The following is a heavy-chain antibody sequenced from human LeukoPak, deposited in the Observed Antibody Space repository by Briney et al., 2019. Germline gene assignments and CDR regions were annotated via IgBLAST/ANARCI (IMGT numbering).Heavy chain of an antibody. V-gene: IGHV4-4*07. CDR1: GGSISSYY. J-gene: IGHJ4*02. Sequence: SETLSLTCTVSGGSISSYYWSWIRQPAGKGLEWIGRIYTSGSTNYNPSLKSRVTMSEDTSKNQFSLKLSSVTAANTAVYYCARGTEDGYNSYYFDYWGQGTLVTVSS. CDR3: ARGTEDGYNSYYFDY. CDR2: IYTSGST. D-gene: IGHD5-24*01.